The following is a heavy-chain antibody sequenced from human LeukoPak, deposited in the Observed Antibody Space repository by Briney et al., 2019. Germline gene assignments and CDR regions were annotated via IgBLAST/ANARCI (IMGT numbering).Heavy chain of an antibody. J-gene: IGHJ4*02. CDR1: GFTFSNYW. CDR3: ARGRPHGNDY. Sequence: GGSLRLSCVASGFTFSNYWMHWVRQAPGKGLVWVSRINSDGSSTTSADSVKGRFTVSRDNAENTLYLQMNSLRVEDTAVYYCARGRPHGNDYWGQGTLVTVSS. V-gene: IGHV3-74*01. D-gene: IGHD4-23*01. CDR2: INSDGSST.